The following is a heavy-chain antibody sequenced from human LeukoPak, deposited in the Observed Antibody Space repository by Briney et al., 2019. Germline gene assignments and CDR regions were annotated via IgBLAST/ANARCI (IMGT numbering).Heavy chain of an antibody. Sequence: GGSLRLSCAASEFTFSTYWMTWVRQAPGKGLEWVADIKQDGSEKYYVDSVKGRFTISRQNAKNSLFLQMNSLRAEDTAVYYCARHRSGGSQDDAFDIWGQGTLVTVSS. CDR2: IKQDGSEK. CDR3: ARHRSGGSQDDAFDI. J-gene: IGHJ3*02. CDR1: EFTFSTYW. D-gene: IGHD2-15*01. V-gene: IGHV3-7*01.